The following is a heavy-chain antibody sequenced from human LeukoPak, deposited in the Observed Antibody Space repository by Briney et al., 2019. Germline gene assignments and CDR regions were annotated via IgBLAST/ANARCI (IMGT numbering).Heavy chain of an antibody. V-gene: IGHV2-26*01. Sequence: SGPTLVNLTEPLTLTCTVSGFSLSTTRLGVTWIRQPPVKALEWLAHIFPNGEKSYSTSLKTRLTISKDTSKSHVVLTVTNMDPVDTATYYCARTDGYDSFDSWGQGTLVTVSS. D-gene: IGHD5-24*01. CDR3: ARTDGYDSFDS. CDR1: GFSLSTTRLG. J-gene: IGHJ4*02. CDR2: IFPNGEK.